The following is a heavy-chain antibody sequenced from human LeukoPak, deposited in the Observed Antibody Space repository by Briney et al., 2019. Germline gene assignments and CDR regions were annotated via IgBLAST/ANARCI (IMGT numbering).Heavy chain of an antibody. CDR2: IYYSEST. D-gene: IGHD5-18*01. V-gene: IGHV4-39*07. CDR1: GGSISSGSYY. CDR3: ARGPRIQLWLGYFDY. Sequence: SETLSLTCTVSGGSISSGSYYWGWIRQSPGKGLEWIGLIYYSESTHYNPSLKSRVTISVDTSTNQFSLKLSSVTAADTAVYYCARGPRIQLWLGYFDYWGQGTLVTVSS. J-gene: IGHJ4*02.